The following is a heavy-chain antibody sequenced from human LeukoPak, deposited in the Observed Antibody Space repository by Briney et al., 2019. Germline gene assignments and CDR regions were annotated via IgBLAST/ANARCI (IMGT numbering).Heavy chain of an antibody. CDR1: GFTFSSYD. J-gene: IGHJ4*02. V-gene: IGHV3-64*01. CDR3: AREYCGGGCCRKLFDY. CDR2: MSSTGCSK. D-gene: IGHD2-21*01. Sequence: PGGSLRLSCAASGFTFSSYDMHWLRQAPGKGLEYVSVMSSTGCSKYYANSVQGRFTISRDNFKNTLYLQMGSLSSEDMAVYYCAREYCGGGCCRKLFDYWGQGTLVTVSS.